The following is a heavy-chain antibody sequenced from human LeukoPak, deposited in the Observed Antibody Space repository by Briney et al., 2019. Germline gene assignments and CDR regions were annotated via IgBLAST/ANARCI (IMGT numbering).Heavy chain of an antibody. Sequence: PSETLSPTCTVSGGSISSYYWSWIRQPPGKGLEWIGYIYYSGSTNYNPSLKSRVTISVDTSKNQFSLKLSSVTAADTAVYYCARWSKGYYDSSGYYYEAWFDPWGQGTLVTVSS. CDR2: IYYSGST. CDR3: ARWSKGYYDSSGYYYEAWFDP. J-gene: IGHJ5*02. CDR1: GGSISSYY. V-gene: IGHV4-59*01. D-gene: IGHD3-22*01.